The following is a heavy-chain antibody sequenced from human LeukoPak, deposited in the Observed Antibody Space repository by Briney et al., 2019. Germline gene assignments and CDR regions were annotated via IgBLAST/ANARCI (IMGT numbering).Heavy chain of an antibody. Sequence: ASVKVSCKASGYTFTCYYMHWVRQAPGQGLEWMGWINPNSGGTNYAQKFQGRVTMTRDTSISTAYMELSRLRSDDTAVYYCARDSSGYYPHYFDYWGQGTLVTVSS. CDR1: GYTFTCYY. D-gene: IGHD3-22*01. CDR2: INPNSGGT. J-gene: IGHJ4*02. V-gene: IGHV1-2*02. CDR3: ARDSSGYYPHYFDY.